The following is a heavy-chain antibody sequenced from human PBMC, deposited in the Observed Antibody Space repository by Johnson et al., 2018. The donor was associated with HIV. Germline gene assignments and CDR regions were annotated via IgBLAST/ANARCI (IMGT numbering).Heavy chain of an antibody. CDR2: ASYDGSSK. J-gene: IGHJ3*01. CDR3: ARDSGSGWGGDAFDF. D-gene: IGHD6-19*01. Sequence: QVQLVESGGGVVQPGGSLTLTCEASGFAFSNSALHWVRLAPGQGLEWVAVASYDGSSKQYADSVRDRLTFSRDNSKNTLDRQMNSLRPEDTAVYYCARDSGSGWGGDAFDFWGQGTTVTVSS. CDR1: GFAFSNSA. V-gene: IGHV3-30*04.